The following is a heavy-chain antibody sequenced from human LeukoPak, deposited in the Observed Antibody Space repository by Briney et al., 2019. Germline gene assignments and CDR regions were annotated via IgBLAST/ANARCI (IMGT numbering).Heavy chain of an antibody. CDR1: GFTFSSYW. CDR2: INSDGSST. J-gene: IGHJ6*02. CDR3: ARGATALPTIIYYCYGMDV. D-gene: IGHD5-12*01. V-gene: IGHV3-74*01. Sequence: GGSLRLSCAASGFTFSSYWMHWVRQAPGKGLVWVSRINSDGSSTSYADSAKGRCTISRDNAKNTLYLQMNSLRAEDTAVYYCARGATALPTIIYYCYGMDVWGQGTTVTVCS.